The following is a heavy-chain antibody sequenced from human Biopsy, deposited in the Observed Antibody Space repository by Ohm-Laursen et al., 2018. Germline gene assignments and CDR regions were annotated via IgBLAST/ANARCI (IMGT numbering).Heavy chain of an antibody. V-gene: IGHV3-23*01. CDR3: ARSGWPENYAFDI. Sequence: SLRLSCSASGLRFSMYAMSWVRQAPGKGLEWVSAIGGSGGGTYYADSVKGRFTISSDNSKNTLYLQMNSLRAEDTAVYYCARSGWPENYAFDIWGQGTMVTVSS. CDR1: GLRFSMYA. D-gene: IGHD6-19*01. CDR2: IGGSGGGT. J-gene: IGHJ3*02.